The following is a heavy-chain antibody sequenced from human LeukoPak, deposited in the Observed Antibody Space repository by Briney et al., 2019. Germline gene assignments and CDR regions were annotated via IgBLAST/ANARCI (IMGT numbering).Heavy chain of an antibody. D-gene: IGHD3-10*01. CDR3: ARARLSIVRGITNFDY. CDR2: INYSGST. Sequence: PSETLSLTCTVSGYFIRSGFYWGWIRQPPGKGLEWIGSINYSGSTFYNPSLKSRVTISVDTSKNQFSLILSSVTAADTAVYFCARARLSIVRGITNFDYWGQGTVVTVSS. J-gene: IGHJ4*02. CDR1: GYFIRSGFY. V-gene: IGHV4-38-2*02.